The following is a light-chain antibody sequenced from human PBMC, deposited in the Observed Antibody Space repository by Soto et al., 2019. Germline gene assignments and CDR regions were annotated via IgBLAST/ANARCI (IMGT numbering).Light chain of an antibody. CDR2: EVT. J-gene: IGLJ2*01. V-gene: IGLV2-14*01. CDR3: SSYTSSDSLVI. CDR1: GSDVGGYNY. Sequence: QSALTQPASVSGSPGQSITISCTGTGSDVGGYNYVSWYQQHPGKAPKLMIYEVTNRPSGVSNRFSGSKSGNTASLTISGLQPEDEADYYCSSYTSSDSLVIFGGGTQLTVL.